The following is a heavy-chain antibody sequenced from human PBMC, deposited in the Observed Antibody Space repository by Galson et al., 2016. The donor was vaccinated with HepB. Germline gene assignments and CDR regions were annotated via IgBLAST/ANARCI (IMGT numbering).Heavy chain of an antibody. D-gene: IGHD6-6*01. Sequence: SVKVSCKASGYTFTSYYMHWVRQAPGQGLEWMGIINPSGGSTSYAQKFQGRVTMTRDTSTSTVYMELSSLRSEDTAVYYCARKGSSSSPTSYNWFDPWGQGTLVTVSS. J-gene: IGHJ5*02. CDR3: ARKGSSSSPTSYNWFDP. CDR1: GYTFTSYY. V-gene: IGHV1-46*01. CDR2: INPSGGST.